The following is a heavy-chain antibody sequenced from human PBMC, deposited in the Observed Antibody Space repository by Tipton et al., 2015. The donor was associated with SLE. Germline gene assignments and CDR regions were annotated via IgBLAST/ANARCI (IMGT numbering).Heavy chain of an antibody. Sequence: QVQLVQSGAEVKKPGASVKVSCKASGYSFSNYDVNWVRQAPGQGLEWMGWMNSNSGNTGYAQKFQGRLSMTGNTSISTAYMELGSLKFEDTAIYFCVRSAVADYWGQGTLVTVSS. CDR2: MNSNSGNT. V-gene: IGHV1-8*01. D-gene: IGHD6-19*01. CDR3: VRSAVADY. J-gene: IGHJ4*02. CDR1: GYSFSNYD.